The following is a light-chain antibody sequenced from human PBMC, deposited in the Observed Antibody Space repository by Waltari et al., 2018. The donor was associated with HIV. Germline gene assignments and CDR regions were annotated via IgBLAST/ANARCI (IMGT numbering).Light chain of an antibody. J-gene: IGLJ2*01. V-gene: IGLV3-1*01. CDR3: QAWDSRTADVV. CDR2: QDN. Sequence: SYEPTQPPSVSVSPGQTASITCSGDKLGDKYACWYQQKPGQSPVLVIYQDNKRPSGIPERFSGSNSGSTATLTISGTQAMDEADYYCQAWDSRTADVVFGGGTKLTVL. CDR1: KLGDKY.